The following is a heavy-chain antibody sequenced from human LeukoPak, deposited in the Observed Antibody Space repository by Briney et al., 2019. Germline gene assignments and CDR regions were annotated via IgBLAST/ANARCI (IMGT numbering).Heavy chain of an antibody. J-gene: IGHJ6*03. Sequence: GASVKVSCKASGYTFTGYYMHWVRQAPGQGLEWMGRINPNSGGTNYAQKFQGRVTTTRDTSISTAYMELSRLRSDDTAVYYCARDRSTYYYMDVWGKGTTVTVSS. V-gene: IGHV1-2*06. CDR1: GYTFTGYY. CDR3: ARDRSTYYYMDV. CDR2: INPNSGGT.